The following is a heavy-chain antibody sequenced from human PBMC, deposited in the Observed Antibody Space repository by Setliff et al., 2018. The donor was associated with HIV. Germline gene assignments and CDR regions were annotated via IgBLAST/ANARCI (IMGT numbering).Heavy chain of an antibody. D-gene: IGHD6-19*01. CDR2: IYYRGST. CDR1: GGSITSNY. Sequence: SETLSLTCTVSGGSITSNYWSWIRQPPGKGLEWIGYIYYRGSTNYNPSLKSRVTISLDTSKNQFSLKMTSVTAADTAVYYCARGEVAVLKPDYYYMDVWGEGTTVTVSS. V-gene: IGHV4-59*01. CDR3: ARGEVAVLKPDYYYMDV. J-gene: IGHJ6*03.